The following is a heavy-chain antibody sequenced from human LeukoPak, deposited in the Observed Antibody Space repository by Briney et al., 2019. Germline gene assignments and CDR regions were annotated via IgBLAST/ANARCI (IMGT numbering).Heavy chain of an antibody. CDR1: GYSIRNGYY. V-gene: IGHV4-38-2*02. Sequence: SETLSLTCSVSGYSIRNGYYWGWIRQPPGKGLEWIGEVFHSGSTFYNPSLRSRVTISIDKSENQFSLNLNSVTAADTAMYYCARNGYYSMDVWGKGTTVTVSS. J-gene: IGHJ6*03. CDR3: ARNGYYSMDV. CDR2: VFHSGST.